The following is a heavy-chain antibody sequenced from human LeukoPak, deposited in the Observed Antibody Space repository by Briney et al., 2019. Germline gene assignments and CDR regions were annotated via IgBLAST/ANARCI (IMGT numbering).Heavy chain of an antibody. J-gene: IGHJ4*02. CDR1: GGSMSNYY. D-gene: IGHD3-3*01. CDR3: ARGQGYDFWSGYYGYYFDY. V-gene: IGHV4-34*01. Sequence: SETLSLTCTVSGGSMSNYYWSWIRQPPGKGLEWIGEINHSGSTNYNPSLRSRVTISVDTSKNQLSLKLSSVTAADTAVYYCARGQGYDFWSGYYGYYFDYWGQGTLVTVSS. CDR2: INHSGST.